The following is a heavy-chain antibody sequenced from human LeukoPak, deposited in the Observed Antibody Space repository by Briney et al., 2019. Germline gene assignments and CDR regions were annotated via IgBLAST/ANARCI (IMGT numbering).Heavy chain of an antibody. CDR2: ISYDGSNK. CDR3: ARHRFDY. CDR1: GFTFSSYG. Sequence: PGGSLRFSCAASGFTFSSYGMHWVRQAPGKGLEWVAVISYDGSNKYYADSVKGRFTISRDNSKNTLYLQMNSLRAEDTAVYYCARHRFDYWGQGTLVTVSS. J-gene: IGHJ4*02. V-gene: IGHV3-30*03.